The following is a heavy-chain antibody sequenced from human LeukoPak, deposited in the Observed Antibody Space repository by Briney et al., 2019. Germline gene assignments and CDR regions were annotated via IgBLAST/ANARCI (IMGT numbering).Heavy chain of an antibody. CDR3: ARLYCSSTSCRGPFDP. D-gene: IGHD2-2*01. Sequence: SVKVSCKASGGTFSSYAISWVRQAPGQGLEWMGGIIPIFGTANYAQKFQGRVTITAGESTSTAYMELSSLRSEDTAVYYCARLYCSSTSCRGPFDPWGQGTLVTVSS. CDR1: GGTFSSYA. V-gene: IGHV1-69*13. J-gene: IGHJ5*02. CDR2: IIPIFGTA.